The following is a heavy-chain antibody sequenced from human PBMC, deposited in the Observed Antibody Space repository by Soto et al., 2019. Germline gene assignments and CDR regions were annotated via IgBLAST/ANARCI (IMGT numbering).Heavy chain of an antibody. CDR2: LNSDGSST. J-gene: IGHJ4*02. Sequence: PWGSLRLSCAASGFTFSSYWMHWVRQAPGKGLVWVSRLNSDGSSTTYADSVKGRFTISRDNAKNTLYLHMNSLRAEDTAVYYCSRGHYYQSSGYYSTPYWGKGTLVTVSS. V-gene: IGHV3-74*01. CDR1: GFTFSSYW. CDR3: SRGHYYQSSGYYSTPY. D-gene: IGHD3-22*01.